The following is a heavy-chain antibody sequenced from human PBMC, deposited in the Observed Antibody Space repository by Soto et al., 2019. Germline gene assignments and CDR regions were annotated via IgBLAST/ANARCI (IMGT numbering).Heavy chain of an antibody. V-gene: IGHV3-23*01. Sequence: GGSLRLSCAASGFTFSNYAMSWVRQAPGKGLEWVSGISNTGGSTGYADSVKGRFTISRDNSKNTLYLEMSSLRAEDTAVYYCAKGALDYYYGMDVWGQGTAVTVSS. CDR1: GFTFSNYA. CDR3: AKGALDYYYGMDV. CDR2: ISNTGGST. J-gene: IGHJ6*02.